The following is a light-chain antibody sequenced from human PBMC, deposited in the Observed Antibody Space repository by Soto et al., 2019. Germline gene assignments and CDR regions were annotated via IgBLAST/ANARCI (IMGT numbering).Light chain of an antibody. Sequence: QSVLTQPPSASGSPGQSVTISCTGTSGDVGGYNFVSWYQQHPGKAPKFMIYEVSQRPSGVPDRFSGSKSGNTASLTVSGLQAEDEADYYCSSYAGGIKWVFGGGTKLTVL. CDR3: SSYAGGIKWV. CDR1: SGDVGGYNF. J-gene: IGLJ3*02. CDR2: EVS. V-gene: IGLV2-8*01.